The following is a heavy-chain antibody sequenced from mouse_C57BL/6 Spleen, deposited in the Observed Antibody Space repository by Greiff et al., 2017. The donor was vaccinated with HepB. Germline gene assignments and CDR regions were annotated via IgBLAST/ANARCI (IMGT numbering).Heavy chain of an antibody. CDR1: GYSFTDYN. Sequence: EVHLVESGPELVKPGASVKISCKASGYSFTDYNMNWVKQSNGKSLEWIGVINPNYGTTSYNQKFKGKATLTVDQSSSTAYMQLNSLTSEDSAVYYCAREGSNWEPGDFGYWGQGTTLTVSS. D-gene: IGHD4-1*01. CDR3: AREGSNWEPGDFGY. CDR2: INPNYGTT. J-gene: IGHJ2*01. V-gene: IGHV1-39*01.